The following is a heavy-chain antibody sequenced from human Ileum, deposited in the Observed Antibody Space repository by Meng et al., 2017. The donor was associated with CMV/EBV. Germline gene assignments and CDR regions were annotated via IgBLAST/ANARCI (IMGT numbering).Heavy chain of an antibody. CDR1: GGSISSDGYY. Sequence: VSGGSISSDGYYWTWLRQHPGKGLEWIGYIHYSGSTYYNPSLKSQVTISVDTSKNQFSLKLSSVTAADTAVYYCARDPAGENWFDPWGQGTLVTVSS. V-gene: IGHV4-31*01. CDR2: IHYSGST. J-gene: IGHJ5*02. CDR3: ARDPAGENWFDP. D-gene: IGHD6-13*01.